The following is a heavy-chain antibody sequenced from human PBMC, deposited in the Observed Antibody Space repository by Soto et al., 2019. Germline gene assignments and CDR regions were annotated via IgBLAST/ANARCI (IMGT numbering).Heavy chain of an antibody. CDR2: ISYDGSNK. Sequence: GGSLRLSCAASGVTFSSYAMHWVRQAPGKGLEWVAVISYDGSNKYYADSVKGRFTTSRGNSKNTLYLQMNSLRAEDTAVYYCARARQITIFGVVPVDYYGMDVWGQGTTVTVSS. D-gene: IGHD3-3*01. V-gene: IGHV3-30-3*01. CDR3: ARARQITIFGVVPVDYYGMDV. CDR1: GVTFSSYA. J-gene: IGHJ6*02.